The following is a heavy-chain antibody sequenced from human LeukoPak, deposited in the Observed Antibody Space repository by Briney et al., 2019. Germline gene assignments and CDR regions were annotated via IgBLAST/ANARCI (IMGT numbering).Heavy chain of an antibody. CDR3: ANRPSDYGDYVTYFDY. V-gene: IGHV3-30*18. D-gene: IGHD4-17*01. Sequence: GGSLRLSCAASGFSFISYGMHWVRQAPGKGLERVGVISDDGRNKKYADSVKGRFTISRDNSKDTLYLQMNSLRDEDTAVYYCANRPSDYGDYVTYFDYWGQGTLVTVSS. CDR2: ISDDGRNK. CDR1: GFSFISYG. J-gene: IGHJ4*02.